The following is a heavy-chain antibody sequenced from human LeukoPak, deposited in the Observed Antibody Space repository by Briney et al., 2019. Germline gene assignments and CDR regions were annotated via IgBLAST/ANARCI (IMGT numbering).Heavy chain of an antibody. CDR1: GGSISSYY. CDR3: ARTYGSSGLGYFDL. CDR2: IYYSGST. Sequence: PSETLSLTCTVSGGSISSYYWSWIRQPPGKGVEWIGYIYYSGSTNYSPSLKSRLTISVDTSKNQFSLKLSSVTAADTAVYYCARTYGSSGLGYFDLWGRGTLVTVSS. V-gene: IGHV4-59*01. D-gene: IGHD6-13*01. J-gene: IGHJ2*01.